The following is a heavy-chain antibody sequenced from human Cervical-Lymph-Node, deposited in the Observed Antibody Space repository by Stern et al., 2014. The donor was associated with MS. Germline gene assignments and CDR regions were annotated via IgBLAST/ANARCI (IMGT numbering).Heavy chain of an antibody. CDR2: CSGSHCSP. D-gene: IGHD6-19*01. CDR1: GFTFSSYA. V-gene: IGHV3-23*01. J-gene: IGHJ4*02. CDR3: AKVYGSGPFDY. Sequence: EVQLLESGGTLVQPGGSLRLSCAASGFTFSSYAMSWVRQAPGKGLEWVSVCSGSHCSPFYAASVKGRFPISRDNSKNTLFLQMNSLRAEDTAVYYCAKVYGSGPFDYWGQGTLVTVSS.